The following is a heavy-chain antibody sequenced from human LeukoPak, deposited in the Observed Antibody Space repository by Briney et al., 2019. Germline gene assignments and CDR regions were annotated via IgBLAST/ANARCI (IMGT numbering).Heavy chain of an antibody. CDR2: IYYSGST. Sequence: SQTLSLTCTVSGGSISSGGYYWSWIRQHPGKGLEWIGYIYYSGSTYYNPSLKSRVTILVDTSKNQFSLKLSSVTAADTAVYYCARDGGSDSYGSYYFDYWGQGTLVTVPS. CDR1: GGSISSGGYY. V-gene: IGHV4-31*03. CDR3: ARDGGSDSYGSYYFDY. D-gene: IGHD5-18*01. J-gene: IGHJ4*02.